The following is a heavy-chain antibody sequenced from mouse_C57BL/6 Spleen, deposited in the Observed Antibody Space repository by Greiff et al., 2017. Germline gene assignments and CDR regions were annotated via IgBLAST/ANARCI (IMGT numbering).Heavy chain of an antibody. CDR3: ARKFNYCGSRLYYFDY. Sequence: EVMLVESGGGLVQPGASLKLSCESNEYEFPSHDMSWVRKTPEKRLELVAAINSDGGSTYYPDTMARRSIISRDNTKKTLYLQMSSLRSENTALYYGARKFNYCGSRLYYFDYWGQGTTLTVSS. D-gene: IGHD1-1*01. V-gene: IGHV5-2*01. CDR2: INSDGGST. CDR1: EYEFPSHD. J-gene: IGHJ2*01.